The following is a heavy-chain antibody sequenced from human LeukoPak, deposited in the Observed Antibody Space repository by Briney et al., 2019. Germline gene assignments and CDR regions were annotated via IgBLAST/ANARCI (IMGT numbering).Heavy chain of an antibody. CDR2: IYYSGST. CDR1: GGSITSTSYF. D-gene: IGHD1-26*01. V-gene: IGHV4-39*01. CDR3: ARRPIVGSTGFYFDP. Sequence: PSETLSLTCTVSGGSITSTSYFWGWIRQPSGKGLEWIASIYYSGSTYYNPSLKSRVTISVDTSKNQFSLKLASLTAADTAVYYCARRPIVGSTGFYFDPWGPGTLVTVSS. J-gene: IGHJ5*02.